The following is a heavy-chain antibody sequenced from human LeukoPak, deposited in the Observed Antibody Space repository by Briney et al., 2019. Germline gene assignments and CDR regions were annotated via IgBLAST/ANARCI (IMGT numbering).Heavy chain of an antibody. V-gene: IGHV4-39*01. CDR3: ARGANPPADYYGMDV. D-gene: IGHD1-14*01. Sequence: SETLSLTCTVSGGSISSNSYYWGWIRQPPGKGLEWIGSIYYSGSTYYNPSLKSRVTISVDTSKNQFSLKLSSVTAADTAVYYRARGANPPADYYGMDVWGQGTTVTVSS. CDR2: IYYSGST. CDR1: GGSISSNSYY. J-gene: IGHJ6*02.